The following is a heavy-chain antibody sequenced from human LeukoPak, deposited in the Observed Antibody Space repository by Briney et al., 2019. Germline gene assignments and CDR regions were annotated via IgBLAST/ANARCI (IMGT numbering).Heavy chain of an antibody. CDR2: ISSSSTYT. J-gene: IGHJ4*02. Sequence: PGGSLRLSCAASGFAFNSYSMNWVRQAPGKGLEWVSSISSSSTYTHYADSVEGRFTISRDNANNSLYLQMNSLRVDDTAVYYCARERGAGLSSSWIDYWGQGSLVTVS. V-gene: IGHV3-21*06. CDR3: ARERGAGLSSSWIDY. CDR1: GFAFNSYS. D-gene: IGHD6-13*01.